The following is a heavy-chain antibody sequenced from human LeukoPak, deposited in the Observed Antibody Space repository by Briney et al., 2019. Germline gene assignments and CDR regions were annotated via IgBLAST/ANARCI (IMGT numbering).Heavy chain of an antibody. CDR1: GYSFTSYW. Sequence: PGESLKISCKGSGYSFTSYWIGWVRQMPGKGLEWMVIIYHGDSDTRYSPSFQGQVTISADKSISTAYLQWSSLKASDTAMYYCARHPLYDSSGSSYWGQGTLVTVSS. CDR2: IYHGDSDT. V-gene: IGHV5-51*01. J-gene: IGHJ4*02. CDR3: ARHPLYDSSGSSY. D-gene: IGHD3-22*01.